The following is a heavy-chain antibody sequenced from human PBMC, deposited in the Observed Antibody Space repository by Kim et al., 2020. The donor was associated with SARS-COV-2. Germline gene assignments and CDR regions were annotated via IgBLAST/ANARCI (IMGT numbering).Heavy chain of an antibody. V-gene: IGHV4-59*01. Sequence: RVTISVDTSKNQFSLKLSSVTAADTAVYYCARVYYDILTGYYPPDYYFDYWGQGTLVTVSS. J-gene: IGHJ4*02. CDR3: ARVYYDILTGYYPPDYYFDY. D-gene: IGHD3-9*01.